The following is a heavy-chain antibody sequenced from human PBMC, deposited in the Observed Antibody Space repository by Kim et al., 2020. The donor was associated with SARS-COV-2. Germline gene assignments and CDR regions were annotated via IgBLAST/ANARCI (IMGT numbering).Heavy chain of an antibody. CDR2: ISSSGSTI. CDR3: ARDTLTLDYYDSSGYLDAFDI. V-gene: IGHV3-48*03. J-gene: IGHJ3*02. CDR1: GFTFSSYE. D-gene: IGHD3-22*01. Sequence: GGSLRLSCAASGFTFSSYEMNWVRQAPGKGLEWVSYISSSGSTIYYADSVKGRFTISRDNAKNSLYLQMNSLRAEDTAVYYCARDTLTLDYYDSSGYLDAFDIWGQGTMVTVSS.